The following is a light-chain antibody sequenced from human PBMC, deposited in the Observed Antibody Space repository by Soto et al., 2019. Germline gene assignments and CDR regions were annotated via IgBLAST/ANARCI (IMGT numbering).Light chain of an antibody. CDR2: GAS. J-gene: IGKJ3*01. CDR3: QQYDNWPPFT. CDR1: QSVTSK. Sequence: EIVMTQSPVTLSVSPGERATLSCRASQSVTSKLAWYQQKPGQAPRLLIYGASARATGVPARFSGSGSGTEFTLTITNLQSEDFAVYYCQQYDNWPPFTVGPGTRVDIK. V-gene: IGKV3-15*01.